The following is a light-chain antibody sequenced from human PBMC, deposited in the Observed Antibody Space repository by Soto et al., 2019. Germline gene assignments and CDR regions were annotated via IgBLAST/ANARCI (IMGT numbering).Light chain of an antibody. Sequence: EIMLTQSPDTLSLSPGSRATLSCRASQSVSTYLAWYQQKPGQPPRLLIYDASNRATGIPARFSGSGSGTDFTLTISSLEPEDFAVYYCQQRSNWPPTFGQGTKVDNK. CDR1: QSVSTY. J-gene: IGKJ1*01. CDR2: DAS. CDR3: QQRSNWPPT. V-gene: IGKV3-11*01.